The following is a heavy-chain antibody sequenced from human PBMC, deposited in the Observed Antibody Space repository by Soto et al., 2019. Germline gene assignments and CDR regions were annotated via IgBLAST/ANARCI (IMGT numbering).Heavy chain of an antibody. J-gene: IGHJ4*02. Sequence: PSETLSLTCTVSGGSISSYYWSWIRQPPGKGLEWIGYIYYSGSTNYNPSLKSRVTISVDTSKNQFSLKLSSVTAADTAVYYCARHRADTIFGVVIEARFDYWGQGTLVTVSS. CDR1: GGSISSYY. D-gene: IGHD3-3*01. CDR2: IYYSGST. CDR3: ARHRADTIFGVVIEARFDY. V-gene: IGHV4-59*08.